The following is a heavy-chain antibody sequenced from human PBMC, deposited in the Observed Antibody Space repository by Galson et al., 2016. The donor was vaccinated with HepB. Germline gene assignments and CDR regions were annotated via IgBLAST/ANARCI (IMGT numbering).Heavy chain of an antibody. D-gene: IGHD1-1*01. CDR1: GFNFNTYA. Sequence: SLRLSCAASGFNFNTYAMSWVRQAPGKGLEWVSTLSASGGATYYSDSVKGRFTISRDNSKNTLYLQMNGLRDEDTAVYYCAKGRTGTTGPVEYWGQGTLVTVSS. V-gene: IGHV3-23*01. CDR2: LSASGGAT. CDR3: AKGRTGTTGPVEY. J-gene: IGHJ4*02.